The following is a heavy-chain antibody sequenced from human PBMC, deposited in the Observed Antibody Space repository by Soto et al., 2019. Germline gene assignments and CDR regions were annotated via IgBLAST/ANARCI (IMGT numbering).Heavy chain of an antibody. D-gene: IGHD4-17*01. V-gene: IGHV3-30*18. CDR3: ANILDYGDYGGGAFDI. CDR2: ISYDGSNK. CDR1: GFTFSSYG. Sequence: PGGSLRLSCAASGFTFSSYGMHWVRQAPGKGLEWVAVISYDGSNKYYADSVKGRFTISRDNSKNTLYLQMNSLRAEDTAVYYCANILDYGDYGGGAFDIWGQGTMVTV. J-gene: IGHJ3*02.